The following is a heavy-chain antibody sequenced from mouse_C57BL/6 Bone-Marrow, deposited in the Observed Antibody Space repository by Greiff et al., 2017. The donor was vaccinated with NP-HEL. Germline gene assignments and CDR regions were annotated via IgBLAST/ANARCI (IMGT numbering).Heavy chain of an antibody. Sequence: VQLQQSGPELVKPGASVKLSCKASGYTFTSYDINWVKQRPGQGLEWIGWIYPGDGSTKYNEKFKGKATLTVDTSPSTAYMELHSLESEDSAVYFCARGDYDFDYWGQGTTLTVSS. J-gene: IGHJ2*01. CDR1: GYTFTSYD. D-gene: IGHD2-4*01. V-gene: IGHV1-85*01. CDR3: ARGDYDFDY. CDR2: IYPGDGST.